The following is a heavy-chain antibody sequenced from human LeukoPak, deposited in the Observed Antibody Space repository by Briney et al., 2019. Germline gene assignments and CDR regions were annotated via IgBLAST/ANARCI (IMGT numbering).Heavy chain of an antibody. CDR3: ASGYSSSLDY. V-gene: IGHV1-18*01. CDR2: ISAYNGNT. CDR1: GYTFTSYG. Sequence: ASVKVSSTASGYTFTSYGISWVRQAPGQGLEWMGWISAYNGNTNYAQKLQGRVTITTDTSTSTAYMELRSLRSDDTAVYYCASGYSSSLDYWGQGTLVTVSS. D-gene: IGHD6-13*01. J-gene: IGHJ4*02.